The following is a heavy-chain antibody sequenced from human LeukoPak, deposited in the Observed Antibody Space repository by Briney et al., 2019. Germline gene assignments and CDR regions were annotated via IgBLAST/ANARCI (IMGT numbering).Heavy chain of an antibody. D-gene: IGHD5-18*01. J-gene: IGHJ4*02. CDR3: ARRGHGYGSPFDY. Sequence: SQTLSLTCTVSGGSVSSSGYYWGWLRQPPGKGLEWIGSIYYSGITYFNPSLKSRLTISGDTSKNQFSLKLYSVTAADTAVYYCARRGHGYGSPFDYWGQGTLVTVSS. CDR1: GGSVSSSGYY. V-gene: IGHV4-39*01. CDR2: IYYSGIT.